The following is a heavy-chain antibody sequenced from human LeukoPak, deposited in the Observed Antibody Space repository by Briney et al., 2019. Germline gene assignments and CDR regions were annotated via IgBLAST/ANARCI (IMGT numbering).Heavy chain of an antibody. J-gene: IGHJ4*02. Sequence: GGSLRLSCAASGFTFSDNYMTWVRQAPGKGLEWVSSISSSRSYISYADSVKGRFTISRDNAKNSLYLQMNSLRAEDTAVYFCARDAPTYYDSSGYYEVWGQGTLVTVSS. D-gene: IGHD3-22*01. CDR2: ISSSRSYI. CDR1: GFTFSDNY. V-gene: IGHV3-21*01. CDR3: ARDAPTYYDSSGYYEV.